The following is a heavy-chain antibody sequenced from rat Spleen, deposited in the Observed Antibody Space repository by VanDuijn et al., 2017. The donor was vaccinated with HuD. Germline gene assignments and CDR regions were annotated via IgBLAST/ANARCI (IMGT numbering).Heavy chain of an antibody. Sequence: QVQLKESGPGLVQPSQTLSLTCTVAGFSLTSYNVHWVRQPPGKGLEWMGVMWSDGDTSYNSALKSRLSISRDTSKSQVFLKMSSLQTEDTAMYFCARSGLTTVGVPFDYWGQGVMVTVSS. CDR2: MWSDGDT. CDR3: ARSGLTTVGVPFDY. J-gene: IGHJ2*01. V-gene: IGHV2-32*01. D-gene: IGHD1-8*01. CDR1: GFSLTSYN.